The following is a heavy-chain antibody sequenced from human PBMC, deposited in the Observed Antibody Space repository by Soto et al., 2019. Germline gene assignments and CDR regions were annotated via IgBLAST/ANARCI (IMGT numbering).Heavy chain of an antibody. CDR3: ARLRIAAADYYYYYMDV. D-gene: IGHD6-13*01. Sequence: ETLSLTCTVSGGSIGSYYWSWIRQPPGKGLEWIGYIYYSGSANYNPSLKSRVTISVDTSKNQFSLKLSSVTAADTAVYYCARLRIAAADYYYYYMDVWGKGTTVTVSS. CDR2: IYYSGSA. J-gene: IGHJ6*03. V-gene: IGHV4-59*08. CDR1: GGSIGSYY.